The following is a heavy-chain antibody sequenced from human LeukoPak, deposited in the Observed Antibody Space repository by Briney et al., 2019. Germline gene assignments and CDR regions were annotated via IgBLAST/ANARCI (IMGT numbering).Heavy chain of an antibody. CDR2: MSSDGTKE. CDR1: VIIFSRNI. Sequence: XXSLRLSCAASVIIFSRNIMCWVRQAPSKGREWVITMSSDGTKEYYADSVKGRFTISRDNSKNTLSLQMSSLRAEDTAMYYCATAPHGMDVWGQGTTVTVSS. CDR3: ATAPHGMDV. V-gene: IGHV3-30*03. J-gene: IGHJ6*02.